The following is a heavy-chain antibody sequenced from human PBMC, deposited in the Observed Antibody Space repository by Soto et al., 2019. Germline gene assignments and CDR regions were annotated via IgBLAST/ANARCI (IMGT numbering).Heavy chain of an antibody. CDR2: INPNSGGT. V-gene: IGHV1-2*04. Sequence: ASVKVSCKASGYTFTGYYMHWVQQAPGQGLEWMGWINPNSGGTNYAQKFQGWVTMTRDTSISTAYMELSRLRSDDTAVYYCARTMDEGIAARLFDYWGQGTLVTVSS. D-gene: IGHD6-6*01. CDR3: ARTMDEGIAARLFDY. J-gene: IGHJ4*02. CDR1: GYTFTGYY.